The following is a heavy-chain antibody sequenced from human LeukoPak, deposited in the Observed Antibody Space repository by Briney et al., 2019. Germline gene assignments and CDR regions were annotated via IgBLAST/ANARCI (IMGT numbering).Heavy chain of an antibody. CDR2: IYYSGST. CDR3: ARLWFGELSYFDY. Sequence: PSETLSLTCTVSARSISSYYWSWIRQPPGKGLEWIGYIYYSGSTNYNPSLKSRVTISVDTSKNQFSLKLSSVTAADTAVYYCARLWFGELSYFDYWGQGTLVTVSS. J-gene: IGHJ4*02. D-gene: IGHD3-10*01. V-gene: IGHV4-59*08. CDR1: ARSISSYY.